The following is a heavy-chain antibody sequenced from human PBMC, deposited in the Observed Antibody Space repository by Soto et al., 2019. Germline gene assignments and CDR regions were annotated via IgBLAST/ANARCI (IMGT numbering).Heavy chain of an antibody. Sequence: GGSLRLSCAASGFTFSTYAMSWVRQAPGKGLEWVSVISASGDITYSADSVKGRFTISRDNSKNTLYLQMNSLRAEDTAVYYCAKVYWTITGTTYDYFDYWGQGSMVTVSS. CDR1: GFTFSTYA. V-gene: IGHV3-23*01. J-gene: IGHJ4*02. CDR3: AKVYWTITGTTYDYFDY. CDR2: ISASGDIT. D-gene: IGHD1-7*01.